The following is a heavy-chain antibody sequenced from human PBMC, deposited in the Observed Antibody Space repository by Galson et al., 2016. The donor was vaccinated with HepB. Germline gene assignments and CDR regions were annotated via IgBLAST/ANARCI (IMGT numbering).Heavy chain of an antibody. D-gene: IGHD3-9*01. V-gene: IGHV3-30*18. Sequence: SLRLSCAASGFAFSNSAMHWVRQAPGKGLESVAVVSYDGRNKYYADSVKGRFAIFRDNSKNTVYLQMNRLRVEDTAVYYCAKNDILAGYSAFDYWGQGTLVTVSS. CDR3: AKNDILAGYSAFDY. J-gene: IGHJ4*02. CDR2: VSYDGRNK. CDR1: GFAFSNSA.